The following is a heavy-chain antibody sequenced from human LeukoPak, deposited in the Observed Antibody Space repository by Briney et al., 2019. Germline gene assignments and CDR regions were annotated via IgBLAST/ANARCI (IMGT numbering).Heavy chain of an antibody. V-gene: IGHV3-21*01. CDR1: GFTFSSYN. CDR3: ARVAVGGTRAFDI. CDR2: ISSSSRYI. D-gene: IGHD6-19*01. J-gene: IGHJ3*02. Sequence: GGSLRLSCVASGFTFSSYNMNWVRQAPGKGLEWVSSISSSSRYIYYADSVKGRFTISRDNAKNTLYLQMNSLRGEDTAVYYCARVAVGGTRAFDIWGQGTMVTVSS.